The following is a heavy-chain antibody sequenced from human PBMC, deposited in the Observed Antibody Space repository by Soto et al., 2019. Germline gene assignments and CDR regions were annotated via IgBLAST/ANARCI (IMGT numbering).Heavy chain of an antibody. Sequence: GSLRLSCAASGFTFSSYAMSWVRQAPGKGLEWVSAISGSGGSTYYADSVKGRFTISRDNSKNTLYLQMNSLRAEDTAVYYCAKGGPNTIFGVVITLPFDYWGQGTLVTVSS. CDR1: GFTFSSYA. V-gene: IGHV3-23*01. CDR2: ISGSGGST. D-gene: IGHD3-3*01. CDR3: AKGGPNTIFGVVITLPFDY. J-gene: IGHJ4*02.